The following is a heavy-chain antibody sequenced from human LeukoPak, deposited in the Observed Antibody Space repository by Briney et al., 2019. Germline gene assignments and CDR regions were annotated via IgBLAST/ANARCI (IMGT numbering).Heavy chain of an antibody. CDR3: ARDPSGYFNY. J-gene: IGHJ4*02. CDR1: GGSISSYY. Sequence: SETLSLTCTVSGGSISSYYWSWIRQPPGKGLEWIGYIYDSGSTNYNPSLKSRVTISVDTSKNQFSLKLSSVTAADTAVYYCARDPSGYFNYWGQGTLATVSS. CDR2: IYDSGST. D-gene: IGHD3-22*01. V-gene: IGHV4-59*01.